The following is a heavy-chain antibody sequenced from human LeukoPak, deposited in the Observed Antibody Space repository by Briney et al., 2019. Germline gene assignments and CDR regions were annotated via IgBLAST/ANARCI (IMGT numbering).Heavy chain of an antibody. Sequence: GRSLRLSCAASGFTFSSYGMHWVRQAPGKGLEWVAVISYDGSNKYYADSVKGRFTISRDNSKNTLYLQMNSLRAEDTAVYYCAKVGPRPKILWCPHAWGQGTLVTVSS. CDR3: AKVGPRPKILWCPHA. CDR1: GFTFSSYG. D-gene: IGHD2-21*01. V-gene: IGHV3-30*18. CDR2: ISYDGSNK. J-gene: IGHJ5*02.